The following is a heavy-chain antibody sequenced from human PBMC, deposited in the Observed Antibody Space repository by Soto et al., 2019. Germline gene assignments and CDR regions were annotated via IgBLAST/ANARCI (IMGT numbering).Heavy chain of an antibody. J-gene: IGHJ5*02. Sequence: QMQLVQSGPEVKKPGTSVKVSCKASGFTFTSSAVQWVRQARGQRLEWIGWIVVGSGNTNYAQKFQERVTITRDMSTSTAYMELSSLRSEDTAVYYCAAEAYGSGSYVPWGQGTLVTVSS. CDR2: IVVGSGNT. CDR3: AAEAYGSGSYVP. V-gene: IGHV1-58*01. D-gene: IGHD3-10*01. CDR1: GFTFTSSA.